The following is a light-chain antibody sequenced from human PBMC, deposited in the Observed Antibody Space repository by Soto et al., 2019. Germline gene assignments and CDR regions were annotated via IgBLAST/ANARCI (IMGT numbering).Light chain of an antibody. CDR1: QSVSSY. Sequence: EIVLTQSPATLSLSPGERATISYGASQSVSSYLAWYQQKPGQAPRLLIYDASNRATGIPARFSGSGSGTDFTLPISSLEPEDFAGYYCQQRSNWPPLTFGGGTKVEIK. J-gene: IGKJ4*01. V-gene: IGKV3-11*01. CDR2: DAS. CDR3: QQRSNWPPLT.